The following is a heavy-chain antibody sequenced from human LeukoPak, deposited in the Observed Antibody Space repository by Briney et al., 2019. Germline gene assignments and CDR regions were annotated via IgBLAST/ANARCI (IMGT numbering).Heavy chain of an antibody. V-gene: IGHV4-61*08. Sequence: SQTLSLTCAVSGGSISSGGYSWSWIRRPPGKGLEWIGYIDDSGNTNYNPSLKSQVTISVDKSKNQFSLKLSFVAAADTAMYYCARSDYHNSGSHTVFDAFDIWGQGTRVTVSS. CDR3: ARSDYHNSGSHTVFDAFDI. CDR2: IDDSGNT. D-gene: IGHD3-10*01. CDR1: GGSISSGGYS. J-gene: IGHJ3*02.